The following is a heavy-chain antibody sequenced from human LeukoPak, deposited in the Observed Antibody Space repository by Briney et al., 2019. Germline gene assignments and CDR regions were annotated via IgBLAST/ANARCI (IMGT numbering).Heavy chain of an antibody. V-gene: IGHV3-74*03. CDR3: ARSGYKNGYDH. CDR1: GFTFSGHW. D-gene: IGHD5-12*01. Sequence: GGPLRLSCAASGFTFSGHWMHWVRQVPGKGLMGVSRINPDGSGTTYADSVKGRFTISRDNAKNTLYLQMNSLTAEDTAVYYCARSGYKNGYDHWSQATLVTVSS. J-gene: IGHJ4*02. CDR2: INPDGSGT.